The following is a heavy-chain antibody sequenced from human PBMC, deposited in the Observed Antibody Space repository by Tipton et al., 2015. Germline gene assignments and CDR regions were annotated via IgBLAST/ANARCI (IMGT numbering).Heavy chain of an antibody. D-gene: IGHD2-21*02. CDR2: ISGSGGST. CDR1: GFTFSTYA. V-gene: IGHV3-23*01. Sequence: SLRLSCAASGFTFSTYAMSWVRQAPGKGLEWVSGISGSGGSTYYADSVKGRVTISRDNSKNSLYLQMNSLRAEDTAVYYCARDEGSAAYCGGDCYSFDAFDIWGQGTMVTVSS. J-gene: IGHJ3*02. CDR3: ARDEGSAAYCGGDCYSFDAFDI.